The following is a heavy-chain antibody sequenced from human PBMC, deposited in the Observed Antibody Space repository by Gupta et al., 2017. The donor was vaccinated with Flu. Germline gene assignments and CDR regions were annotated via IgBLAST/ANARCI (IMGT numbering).Heavy chain of an antibody. CDR2: IYSTGTI. Sequence: NYMSWVRQAPGRGLGWVSLIYSTGTIHYADSVKGRFTISRDHSTNTLFLQMNSLGADDTAIYYCATRPPAVVGSSINYWGQGTLVTVSS. CDR3: ATRPPAVVGSSINY. J-gene: IGHJ4*02. V-gene: IGHV3-53*01. CDR1: NY. D-gene: IGHD5-12*01.